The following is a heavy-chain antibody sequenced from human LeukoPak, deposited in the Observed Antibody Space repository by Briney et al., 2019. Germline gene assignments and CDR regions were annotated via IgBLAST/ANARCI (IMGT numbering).Heavy chain of an antibody. J-gene: IGHJ4*02. D-gene: IGHD5-18*01. V-gene: IGHV3-73*01. CDR1: GFTFSGSA. CDR2: IRNKANSYAT. CDR3: TRQLGYIYGYLPDC. Sequence: PGGSLRLSCAASGFTFSGSAIHWVRQASGKGLDWVGLIRNKANSYATAYAASVKGRFTISRDDSKNTAYLQMNSLNPEDTAVYYCTRQLGYIYGYLPDCWGQGTLVTVSS.